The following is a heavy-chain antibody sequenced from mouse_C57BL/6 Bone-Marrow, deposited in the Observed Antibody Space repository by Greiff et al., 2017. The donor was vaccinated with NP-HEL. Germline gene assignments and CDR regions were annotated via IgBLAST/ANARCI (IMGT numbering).Heavy chain of an antibody. Sequence: VQLQQSGPGLVQPSQSLSITCTVSGFSLTSYGVHWVRQSPGKGLEWLGVIWSGGSTDYNAAFISRLSISKDNSKSQVFFKMNSLQADDTAIYYCARNCYAMDYWGQGTSVTVSS. V-gene: IGHV2-2*01. CDR2: IWSGGST. CDR1: GFSLTSYG. J-gene: IGHJ4*01. CDR3: ARNCYAMDY.